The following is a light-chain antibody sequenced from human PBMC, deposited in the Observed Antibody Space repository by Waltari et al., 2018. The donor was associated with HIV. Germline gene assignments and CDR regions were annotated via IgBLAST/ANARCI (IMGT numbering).Light chain of an antibody. CDR2: DVS. V-gene: IGLV2-11*01. CDR3: CSYAGSYIWV. CDR1: RSDVGGYNY. Sequence: QSALTQPRSVSGSPGQSVTISCTETRSDVGGYNYVSWYQQHPGKAPKVMIYDVSKRPSGVRDRFSGSKSGNTASLTISGLQAEDEADYHCCSYAGSYIWVFGGGTKLTVL. J-gene: IGLJ3*02.